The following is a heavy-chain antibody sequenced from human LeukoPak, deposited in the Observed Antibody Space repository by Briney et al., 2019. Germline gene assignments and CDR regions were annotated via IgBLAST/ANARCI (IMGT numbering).Heavy chain of an antibody. V-gene: IGHV4-31*03. CDR1: GGAISSGGYY. Sequence: SETLSLTCTVSGGAISSGGYYWNWIRQHPGKGLQWIGYIYYSGSTYYNPSLKSRVTISIDTSKNQFSLKLSSVTAADTAVYYCASGTTVTNFAYWGQGTLVTVSS. CDR3: ASGTTVTNFAY. D-gene: IGHD4-17*01. J-gene: IGHJ4*02. CDR2: IYYSGST.